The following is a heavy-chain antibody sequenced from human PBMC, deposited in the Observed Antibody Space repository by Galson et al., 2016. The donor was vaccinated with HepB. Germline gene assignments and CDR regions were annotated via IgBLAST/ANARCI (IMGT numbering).Heavy chain of an antibody. CDR3: AKDQRVTSLSCWYPPFFDY. V-gene: IGHV3-23*01. Sequence: SLRLSCAASGFTLSTYGMNWVRQAPGKGLEWVSGISASGGSTHFADSVKGRFTISRDNSKNTLFLQINSLSVEDTAVYYGAKDQRVTSLSCWYPPFFDYWGQGTLVAVSS. J-gene: IGHJ4*02. D-gene: IGHD6-19*01. CDR1: GFTLSTYG. CDR2: ISASGGST.